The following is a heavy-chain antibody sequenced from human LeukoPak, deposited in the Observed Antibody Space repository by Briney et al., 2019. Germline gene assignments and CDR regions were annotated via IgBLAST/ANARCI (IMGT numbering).Heavy chain of an antibody. J-gene: IGHJ4*02. D-gene: IGHD5-24*01. V-gene: IGHV3-7*03. CDR3: AREEGDGWSLDY. CDR1: GFTFRSHW. Sequence: GGSLRLSCAASGFTFRSHWMSWVRQAPGKGLEWVANIKQEGSEKYYVDSVKGRFTLSRDNAKNSLYLQINSLRAEDTAVYYCAREEGDGWSLDYWGQGTLVTVSS. CDR2: IKQEGSEK.